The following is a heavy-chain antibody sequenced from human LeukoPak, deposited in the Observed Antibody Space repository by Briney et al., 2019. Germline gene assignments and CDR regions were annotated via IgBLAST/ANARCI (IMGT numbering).Heavy chain of an antibody. D-gene: IGHD6-6*01. V-gene: IGHV3-9*01. CDR3: ARDSSSSCFDY. J-gene: IGHJ4*02. CDR2: ISWNSDSI. CDR1: GFTFGDYA. Sequence: GGSLRLSCAASGFTFGDYAMHWVRQAPGKGLEWVSGISWNSDSIGYADSVKGRFTISRDNAKNSLYLQMNSLRAEDTALYYCARDSSSSCFDYWGQGTLVTVSS.